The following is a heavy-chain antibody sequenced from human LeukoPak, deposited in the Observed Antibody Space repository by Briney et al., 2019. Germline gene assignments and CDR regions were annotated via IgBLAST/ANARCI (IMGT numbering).Heavy chain of an antibody. J-gene: IGHJ6*03. CDR1: GYTFTSYD. D-gene: IGHD3-10*01. CDR2: MNPNSGNT. Sequence: ASVKVSCKASGYTFTSYDINWVRQATGQGLEWMGWMNPNSGNTGYAQKFQGRVTITRNTSISTAYMELSSLRSEDTAVYYCARVLLWFGSPYYYYYMDVWGKGTTVTVSS. V-gene: IGHV1-8*03. CDR3: ARVLLWFGSPYYYYYMDV.